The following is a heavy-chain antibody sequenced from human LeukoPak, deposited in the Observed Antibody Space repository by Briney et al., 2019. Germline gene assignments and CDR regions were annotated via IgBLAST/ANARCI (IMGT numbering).Heavy chain of an antibody. V-gene: IGHV3-15*01. D-gene: IGHD3-10*01. CDR2: IKSESDDGTT. CDR3: TTDLEVRGVPDF. Sequence: PGGSLRLSCAASGFTFSSYEMNWVRQAPGKGLEWVGRIKSESDDGTTDYAAPVKGRFTISRDDSEYTLYLQMNSLKTEDTGVYYCTTDLEVRGVPDFWGQGTLVTVSS. J-gene: IGHJ4*02. CDR1: GFTFSSYE.